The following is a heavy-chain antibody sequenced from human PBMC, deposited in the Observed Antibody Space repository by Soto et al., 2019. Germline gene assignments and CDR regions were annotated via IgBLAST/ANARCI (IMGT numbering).Heavy chain of an antibody. CDR3: ASSVVVPSTMNYFDY. V-gene: IGHV5-51*01. D-gene: IGHD2-15*01. Sequence: LGESLKISCKGSGYSFSNYWIAWVRQMPGKGLEWMGIIFPADSDTKYSPSFQGQVTISADKSIGTAYLQWSSLKASDTAMYYCASSVVVPSTMNYFDYWGQGSLVTVSS. CDR1: GYSFSNYW. CDR2: IFPADSDT. J-gene: IGHJ4*02.